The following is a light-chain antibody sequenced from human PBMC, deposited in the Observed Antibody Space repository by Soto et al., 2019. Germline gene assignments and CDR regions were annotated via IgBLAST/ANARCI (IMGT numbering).Light chain of an antibody. CDR2: EDN. CDR1: SSNIGKNY. Sequence: QSVLTQPPSGSAVPGQKVTFSYTRSSSNIGKNYVSWYQQVPGTAPKLLIYEDNKRRSGIPDRFSGSKSGTSATLGITGLQTGDEADYYRGTWDSSLSVFVFGTGTKVTVL. J-gene: IGLJ1*01. V-gene: IGLV1-51*02. CDR3: GTWDSSLSVFV.